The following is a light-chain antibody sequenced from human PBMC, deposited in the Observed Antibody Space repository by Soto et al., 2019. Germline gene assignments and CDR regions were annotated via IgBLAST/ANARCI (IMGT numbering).Light chain of an antibody. CDR2: DVT. CDR3: CSHSASHTFV. V-gene: IGLV2-11*01. J-gene: IGLJ1*01. Sequence: QSVLTQPRSVSGSPGQSVTISCTGTISDVGGYNCVSWYQQHPGKAPQLIIYDVTQRPSGVPDRFSGSKSGNTASLSISGLQAEDEADYYCCSHSASHTFVFGTGTKVTVL. CDR1: ISDVGGYNC.